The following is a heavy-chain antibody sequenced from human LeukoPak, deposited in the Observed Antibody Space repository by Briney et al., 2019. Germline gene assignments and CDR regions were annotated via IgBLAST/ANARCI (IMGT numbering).Heavy chain of an antibody. CDR3: ARTLTYYYDSSLGAFDV. CDR1: GGSISSSNW. V-gene: IGHV4-4*02. CDR2: IYHSGST. Sequence: SETLSLTCAVSGGSISSSNWWSWVRQPPGKGLEWIEEIYHSGSTNYNPSLKSRVTISVDKSKNQFSLKLSSVTAADTAVYYCARTLTYYYDSSLGAFDVWGQGTMVTVSS. J-gene: IGHJ3*01. D-gene: IGHD3-22*01.